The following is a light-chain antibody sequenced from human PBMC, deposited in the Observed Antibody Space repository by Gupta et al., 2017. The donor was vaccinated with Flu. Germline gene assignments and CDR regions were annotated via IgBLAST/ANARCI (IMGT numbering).Light chain of an antibody. CDR3: QQRSNWPPLT. CDR2: DAS. J-gene: IGKJ4*01. Sequence: EILLTQSPATLSLSPGERATLSCRASQGVSSSLAWYQQKPGQAPRLLIYDASNRATGVPARFSGSGYGTDFTLTISSLEPEDFAVYYCQQRSNWPPLTFGGGTKVEIK. CDR1: QGVSSS. V-gene: IGKV3-11*01.